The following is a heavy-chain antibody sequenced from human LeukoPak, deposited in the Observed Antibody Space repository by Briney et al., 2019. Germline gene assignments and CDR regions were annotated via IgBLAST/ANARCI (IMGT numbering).Heavy chain of an antibody. J-gene: IGHJ3*02. CDR1: GGSISSYY. Sequence: SETLSLTCTVSGGSISSYYWSWIRQPPGKGLEWIGYIYYSGSSNYNPSLTSRVTISVDTSKRQFSLKLSYVTAADTAVYYCARDRAGGSQNAFDIWGQGTMVTVSS. D-gene: IGHD3-16*01. V-gene: IGHV4-59*12. CDR2: IYYSGSS. CDR3: ARDRAGGSQNAFDI.